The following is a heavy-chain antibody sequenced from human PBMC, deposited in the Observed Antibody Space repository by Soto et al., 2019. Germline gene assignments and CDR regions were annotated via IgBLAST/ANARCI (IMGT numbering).Heavy chain of an antibody. CDR2: IYYSGST. CDR1: GGSSSSYY. Sequence: LETLSLTCTVSGGSSSSYYWSWIRQPTGKGLEWIGYIYYSGSTNYNPSLKSRVTISVDTSKNQFSLKLSSVTAADTAVYYCARALAGVDYYYGMDVWGQGTTVTVSS. V-gene: IGHV4-59*01. J-gene: IGHJ6*02. CDR3: ARALAGVDYYYGMDV.